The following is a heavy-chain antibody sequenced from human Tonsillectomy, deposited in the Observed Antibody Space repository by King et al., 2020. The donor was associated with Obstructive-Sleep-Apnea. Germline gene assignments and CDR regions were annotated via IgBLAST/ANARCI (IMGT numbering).Heavy chain of an antibody. CDR1: GGSISSSTYC. D-gene: IGHD3-10*01. V-gene: IGHV4-39*07. CDR2: IYYSGST. J-gene: IGHJ4*02. Sequence: QLQESGPGLVKPSETLSLTCTVSGGSISSSTYCWGWIRQPPGKGLEWIGNIYYSGSTYYNPSLKSRVTMSVDTSKNQFSLRLSSVTAADTAVYYCARGNSGLLRMGGSFDYWVQGTLVTVSS. CDR3: ARGNSGLLRMGGSFDY.